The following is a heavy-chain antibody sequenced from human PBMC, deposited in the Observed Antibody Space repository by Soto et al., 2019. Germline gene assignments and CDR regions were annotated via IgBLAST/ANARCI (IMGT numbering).Heavy chain of an antibody. Sequence: VASVKVSCKASGGTFSSYAISWVRQAPGQGLEWMGGIIPIFGTANYAQKFQGRVTITADKSTSTAYMELSSLRSEDTAVYYCARDFGGGQLAHDAFDIWGQGTMVTVSS. CDR2: IIPIFGTA. CDR1: GGTFSSYA. V-gene: IGHV1-69*06. J-gene: IGHJ3*02. D-gene: IGHD6-6*01. CDR3: ARDFGGGQLAHDAFDI.